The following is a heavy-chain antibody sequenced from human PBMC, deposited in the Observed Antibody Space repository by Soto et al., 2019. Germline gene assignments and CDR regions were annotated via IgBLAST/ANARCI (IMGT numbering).Heavy chain of an antibody. CDR1: GYKFTTYF. V-gene: IGHV1-46*01. CDR3: VRGYCTASPCSGDFQF. CDR2: IHPSGDT. J-gene: IGHJ1*01. D-gene: IGHD2-15*01. Sequence: ASVKVSCKASGYKFTTYFIHWVRQAPGQGLEWMGMIHPSGDTGYAQKFRGRVTMTIDKSTTTAYMELRNLTSEDTAVYFSVRGYCTASPCSGDFQFWGQGTLVTVPS.